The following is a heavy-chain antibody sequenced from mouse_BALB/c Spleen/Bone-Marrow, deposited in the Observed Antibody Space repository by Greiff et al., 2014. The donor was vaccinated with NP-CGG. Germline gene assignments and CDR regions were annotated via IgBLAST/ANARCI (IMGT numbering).Heavy chain of an antibody. J-gene: IGHJ4*01. CDR1: GYTFTSYY. V-gene: IGHV1S81*02. Sequence: VQLQQSGAELVKPGASVKLSCKASGYTFTSYYMCWVKQRPGQGLEWIGEINPSNGGTNFNEKFKSKATLTVDKSSSTAYMSLSSLTSEGSAVYYCTRSRRAMDHWGQGTSVTVSS. CDR3: TRSRRAMDH. CDR2: INPSNGGT. D-gene: IGHD2-12*01.